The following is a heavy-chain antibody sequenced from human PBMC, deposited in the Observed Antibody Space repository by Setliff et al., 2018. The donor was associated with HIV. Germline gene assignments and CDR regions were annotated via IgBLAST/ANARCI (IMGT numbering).Heavy chain of an antibody. J-gene: IGHJ5*02. Sequence: KASETLSLTCIVSGVSTISSSSSYYWGWIRQPPGKGLEWIGYISHSGSTNYNPSLKSRVTISVDTSKNQFSLKLSSVTAADTAVYYCARQRFGELFYWFDPWGQGTLVTVSS. CDR3: ARQRFGELFYWFDP. CDR1: GVSTISSSSSYY. CDR2: ISHSGST. V-gene: IGHV4-61*05. D-gene: IGHD3-10*01.